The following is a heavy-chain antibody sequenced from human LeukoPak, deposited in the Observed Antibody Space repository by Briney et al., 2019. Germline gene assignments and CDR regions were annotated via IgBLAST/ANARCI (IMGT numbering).Heavy chain of an antibody. D-gene: IGHD6-13*01. CDR1: GYTFTTYG. J-gene: IGHJ1*01. CDR2: ISAYSGHT. Sequence: ASVKVSCKASGYTFTTYGISLVRQAPGQGLEWMGWISAYSGHTNYAQKFQGRVTMTTDTSTSTAYMELGSLRSDDTAVYYCARASVVAAGTRYFLHWGQGTLVTVSS. CDR3: ARASVVAAGTRYFLH. V-gene: IGHV1-18*01.